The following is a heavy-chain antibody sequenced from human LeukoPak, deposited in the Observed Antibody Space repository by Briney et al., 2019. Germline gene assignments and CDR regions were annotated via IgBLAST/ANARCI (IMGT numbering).Heavy chain of an antibody. J-gene: IGHJ6*03. V-gene: IGHV3-7*01. CDR1: GFTFSDYY. Sequence: GGSLRLSCAASGFTFSDYYMSWIGQAPGKGLEWVSNIKQDGSEKYYVDSVKGRFTISRDNAKNSLYLQMNSLRAEDTAVYYCARPPNSGSYYLPRYYYYYMDVWGKGTTVTVSS. CDR3: ARPPNSGSYYLPRYYYYYMDV. D-gene: IGHD1-26*01. CDR2: IKQDGSEK.